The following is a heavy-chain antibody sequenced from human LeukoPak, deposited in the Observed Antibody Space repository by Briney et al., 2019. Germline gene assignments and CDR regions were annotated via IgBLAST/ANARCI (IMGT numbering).Heavy chain of an antibody. CDR2: ISWNSGSI. V-gene: IGHV3-9*01. CDR3: AKDIATTMRYYYGMDV. D-gene: IGHD4-4*01. CDR1: GFTFDDYA. J-gene: IGHJ6*02. Sequence: GRSLRLSCAASGFTFDDYAMHWVRQAPGKGLEWVSGISWNSGSIGYADSVKGRFTISRDNAKNSLYLQMNSLRAEDTALYYCAKDIATTMRYYYGMDVWGQGTTVTVSS.